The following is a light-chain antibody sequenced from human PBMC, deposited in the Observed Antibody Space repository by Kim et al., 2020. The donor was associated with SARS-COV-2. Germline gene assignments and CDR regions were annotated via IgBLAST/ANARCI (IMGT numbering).Light chain of an antibody. J-gene: IGLJ3*02. V-gene: IGLV1-44*01. CDR3: AAWDDSLNGLV. CDR2: STY. CDR1: SSNIGSNT. Sequence: ELTQPPSASGTPGQRVTISCSGISSNIGSNTVNWYQQFPGAAPKLVIHSTYQRPSGVPDRFSGSKSGTSASLAISGLQSEDESDYVCAAWDDSLNGLVFGGGTQLTVL.